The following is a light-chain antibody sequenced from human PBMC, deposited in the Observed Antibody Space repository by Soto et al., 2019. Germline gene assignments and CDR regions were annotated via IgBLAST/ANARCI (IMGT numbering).Light chain of an antibody. CDR3: QQLNSYPHT. J-gene: IGKJ5*01. CDR2: AAS. CDR1: QSISQW. Sequence: DIQMTQSPSTLSASVGDRVAITCRASQSISQWVAWYQQKPGRAPELLIYAASTLQSGVPSRFSGSGSGTEFTLTISSLQPEDFATYYCQQLNSYPHTFGQGTRLEIK. V-gene: IGKV1-9*01.